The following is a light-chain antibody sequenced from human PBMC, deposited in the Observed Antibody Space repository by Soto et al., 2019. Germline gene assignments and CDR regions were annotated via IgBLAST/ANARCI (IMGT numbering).Light chain of an antibody. V-gene: IGLV2-8*01. Sequence: QSALTQPPSASGSPGQSVTISCTGTRSDVGGYNFVSWYQQYPGKAPKLMIYEVSKRPSGVPDRFSGSKSGNTASLTVSGLQAEDEADYYCSSYAGSDNYVFGTWTKVTVL. CDR3: SSYAGSDNYV. CDR1: RSDVGGYNF. J-gene: IGLJ1*01. CDR2: EVS.